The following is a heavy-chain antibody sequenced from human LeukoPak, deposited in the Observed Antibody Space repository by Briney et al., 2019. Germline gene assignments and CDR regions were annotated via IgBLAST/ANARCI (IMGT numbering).Heavy chain of an antibody. D-gene: IGHD3-3*01. CDR3: ARGERSLGRIFEVVIGFDY. CDR2: IYYSGST. J-gene: IGHJ4*02. Sequence: PSETLSLTCTVSGGSISSYYWSWIRQPPGKGLEWIGYIYYSGSTNYNPSLKSRVTISVDTSKNQFSLKLSSVTAADTAVYYCARGERSLGRIFEVVIGFDYWGQGTLVTVSS. CDR1: GGSISSYY. V-gene: IGHV4-59*01.